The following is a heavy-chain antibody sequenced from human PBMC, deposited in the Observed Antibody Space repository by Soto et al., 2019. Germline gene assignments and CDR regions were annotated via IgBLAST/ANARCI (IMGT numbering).Heavy chain of an antibody. CDR2: IFYSGST. J-gene: IGHJ6*04. D-gene: IGHD6-13*01. V-gene: IGHV4-39*01. Sequence: PSATLSLTCTVSGGSISSSSYYWGWIRQPPVMGLVWIVSIFYSGSTYYNPSLKSRVTISVDTSKNQFSLKLSSVTAADTAVYYCARHSGIAAAGTYMDVWGKGTTVTVSS. CDR1: GGSISSSSYY. CDR3: ARHSGIAAAGTYMDV.